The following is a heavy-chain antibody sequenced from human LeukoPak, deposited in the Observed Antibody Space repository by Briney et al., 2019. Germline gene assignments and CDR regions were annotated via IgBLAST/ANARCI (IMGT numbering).Heavy chain of an antibody. Sequence: GGSLRLSCAASGFTFSSYEMNWVRQAPGKGLEWVSYIGSSSSTIYYADSVKGRFTISRDNAKNSLYLQMNSLRAEDTAVYYCARDPTTYYYDSSGYGGIYYYYYYMDVWGKGTTVTVSS. CDR3: ARDPTTYYYDSSGYGGIYYYYYYMDV. D-gene: IGHD3-22*01. V-gene: IGHV3-48*01. CDR2: IGSSSSTI. J-gene: IGHJ6*03. CDR1: GFTFSSYE.